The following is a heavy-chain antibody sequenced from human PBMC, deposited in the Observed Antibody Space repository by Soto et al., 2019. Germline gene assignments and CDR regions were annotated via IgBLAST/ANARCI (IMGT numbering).Heavy chain of an antibody. D-gene: IGHD1-26*01. J-gene: IGHJ6*02. CDR2: ISATSDAA. CDR3: GKYSGSYPVYNGMNV. V-gene: IGHV3-23*01. Sequence: LRLSFAASVFPFSTSAMKWVRQAPGKGLEWVSIISATSDAAYYAESVKGRFTSSRDNSKNTLYLQMNSLRPEDTAMYYCGKYSGSYPVYNGMNVWGQGTTVTVSS. CDR1: VFPFSTSA.